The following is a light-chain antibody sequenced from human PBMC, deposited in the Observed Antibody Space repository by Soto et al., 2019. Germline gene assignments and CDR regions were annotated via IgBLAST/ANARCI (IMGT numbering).Light chain of an antibody. CDR2: EVS. CDR1: SSDVGSHNL. J-gene: IGLJ7*01. CDR3: CSYGGSRAV. V-gene: IGLV2-23*02. Sequence: QSVLTQPASVSGSPGQSITISCTGTSSDVGSHNLVSCYQQHPGQAPKLMIYEVSKRPLGVSTRFSASKSGNTASLTISGLQSEDEAAYYCCSYGGSRAVFGGGTQLTVL.